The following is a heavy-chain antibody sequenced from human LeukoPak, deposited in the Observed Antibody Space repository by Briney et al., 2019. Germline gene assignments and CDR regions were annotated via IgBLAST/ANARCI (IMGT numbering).Heavy chain of an antibody. CDR3: ARDQVSSWSKNYGMDV. Sequence: GGSLRLSCAASGFTFSSYSMNWVRQVPGKGLEWVSSISSSSSYIYYADSVKGRFTISRDNAKNSLYLQMNSLRAEDTAVYYCARDQVSSWSKNYGMDVWGQGTTVTVSS. D-gene: IGHD6-13*01. J-gene: IGHJ6*02. CDR1: GFTFSSYS. V-gene: IGHV3-21*01. CDR2: ISSSSSYI.